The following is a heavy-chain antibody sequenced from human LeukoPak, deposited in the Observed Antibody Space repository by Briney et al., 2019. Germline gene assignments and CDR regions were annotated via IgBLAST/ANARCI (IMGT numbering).Heavy chain of an antibody. CDR3: ARDHSSGWDDY. V-gene: IGHV3-66*01. D-gene: IGHD6-19*01. J-gene: IGHJ4*02. CDR2: IYSGGST. CDR1: GFTVSSNY. Sequence: HPGGSLRLSCAASGFTVSSNYMSWVRQAPGKGLEWVSVIYSGGSTYYADSVKGRFTISRDNAKRSLYLQMNSLRAEDTAIYYCARDHSSGWDDYWGQGTLVTVSS.